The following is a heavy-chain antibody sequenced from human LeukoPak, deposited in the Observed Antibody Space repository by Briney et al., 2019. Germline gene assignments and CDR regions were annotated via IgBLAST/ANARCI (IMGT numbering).Heavy chain of an antibody. CDR2: INHSGST. Sequence: SETLSLTCAVYGGSFSGYYWSWIRQPPGKGLEWIGEINHSGSTNYNPSLKSRVTISVDTSKNQFSLKLSSVTAADTAVYYCARGRDFWSRDFDYWGQGTLVTVSS. J-gene: IGHJ4*02. D-gene: IGHD3-3*01. CDR1: GGSFSGYY. CDR3: ARGRDFWSRDFDY. V-gene: IGHV4-34*01.